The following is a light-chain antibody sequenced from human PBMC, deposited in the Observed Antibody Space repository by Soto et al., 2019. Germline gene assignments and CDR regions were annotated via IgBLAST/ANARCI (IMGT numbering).Light chain of an antibody. Sequence: IVITQSPATLSVSPVGSDTLSCKASQSVNSKLAWYQQKPGQAPRLLIYGASTRATGIPARFSGSGSGTEFTLTISSLQSEDFAVYYCQQYNNWPPWTFGQGTKVDNK. CDR2: GAS. CDR3: QQYNNWPPWT. J-gene: IGKJ1*01. CDR1: QSVNSK. V-gene: IGKV3-15*01.